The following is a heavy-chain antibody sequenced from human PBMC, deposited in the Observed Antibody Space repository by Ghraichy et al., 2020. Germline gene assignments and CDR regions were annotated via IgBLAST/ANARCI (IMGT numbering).Heavy chain of an antibody. Sequence: GGSLRLSCAASGFTFSSYWMSWVRQAPGKGLEWVANIKQDGSEKYYVDSVKGRFTISRDNAKNSLYLQMNSLRAEDTAVYYCAREVRFGEFPDDYFDYWGQGTLVTVSS. CDR2: IKQDGSEK. D-gene: IGHD3-10*01. CDR1: GFTFSSYW. V-gene: IGHV3-7*04. CDR3: AREVRFGEFPDDYFDY. J-gene: IGHJ4*02.